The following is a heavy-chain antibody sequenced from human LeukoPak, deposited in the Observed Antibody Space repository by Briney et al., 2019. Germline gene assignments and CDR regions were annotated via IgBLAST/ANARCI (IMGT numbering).Heavy chain of an antibody. J-gene: IGHJ4*02. CDR1: GFTFSSYA. CDR2: ISGSGDNT. D-gene: IGHD2-2*01. Sequence: GGSLRLSCAASGFTFSSYAMSWVRQVPGKGLEWVSVISGSGDNTYYADSVKGRFTISRDNAKNSLYLQMNSLRAEDTAVYYCARVGVAYCSSTSCYSHFDYWGQGTLVTVSS. CDR3: ARVGVAYCSSTSCYSHFDY. V-gene: IGHV3-23*01.